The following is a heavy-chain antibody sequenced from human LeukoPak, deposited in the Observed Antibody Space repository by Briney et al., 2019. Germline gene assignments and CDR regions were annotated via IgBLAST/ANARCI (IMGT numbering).Heavy chain of an antibody. J-gene: IGHJ4*02. Sequence: KASETRSLTCTVSGGSISSSSYYWGWIRQPPGKGLEWIGSIYYSGSTYYNPSLKSRFTISVDTSKNQFSLKLSSVTAADTAVYYCASLSPYNYGFWSGYYDYIDYWGQGTLVTVSS. CDR3: ASLSPYNYGFWSGYYDYIDY. V-gene: IGHV4-39*07. CDR2: IYYSGST. D-gene: IGHD3-3*01. CDR1: GGSISSSSYY.